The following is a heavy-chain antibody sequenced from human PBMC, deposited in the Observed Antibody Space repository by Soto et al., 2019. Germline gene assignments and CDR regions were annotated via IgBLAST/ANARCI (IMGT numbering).Heavy chain of an antibody. J-gene: IGHJ4*02. CDR2: ISAYNGNT. Sequence: GASVKVSCKASGYTFTSYGISWVRQAPGQGLEWMGWISAYNGNTNYAQKLQGRVTMTTDTSTSTAYMELRSLRSDDTAVYYCARDIGTMIVVPPPSPRDYWGQGTLVTVSS. CDR3: ARDIGTMIVVPPPSPRDY. V-gene: IGHV1-18*01. D-gene: IGHD3-22*01. CDR1: GYTFTSYG.